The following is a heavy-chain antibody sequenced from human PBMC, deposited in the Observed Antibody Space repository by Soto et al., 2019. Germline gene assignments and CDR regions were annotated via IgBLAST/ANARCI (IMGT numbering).Heavy chain of an antibody. V-gene: IGHV3-15*07. CDR2: IKSKTDGGTT. CDR3: TTGVVWFGELLKANDY. Sequence: EVQLVESGGGLVKPGGSLRLSCAASGFTFSNAWMNWVRQAPGKGLEWVGRIKSKTDGGTTDYAAPVKGRLTISRDDSKNTLYLQMNSLKTEEAAVYYCTTGVVWFGELLKANDYWGQGTLVTVSS. J-gene: IGHJ4*02. D-gene: IGHD3-10*01. CDR1: GFTFSNAW.